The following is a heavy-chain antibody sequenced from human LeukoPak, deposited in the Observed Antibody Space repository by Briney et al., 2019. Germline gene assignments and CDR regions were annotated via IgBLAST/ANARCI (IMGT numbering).Heavy chain of an antibody. CDR2: ISGSGGST. Sequence: GGSLRLSCAASGFTFSSYAMSWVRQPPGKGLEWVSAISGSGGSTYYADPVKGRFTISRDNSKNTLYLQMNSLRAEDTAVYYCAKDQVEPLPFDPWGQGTLVTVSS. J-gene: IGHJ5*02. CDR3: AKDQVEPLPFDP. V-gene: IGHV3-23*01. CDR1: GFTFSSYA. D-gene: IGHD1-1*01.